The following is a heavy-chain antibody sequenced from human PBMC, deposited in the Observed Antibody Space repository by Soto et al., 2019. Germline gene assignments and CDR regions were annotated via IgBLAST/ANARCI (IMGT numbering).Heavy chain of an antibody. J-gene: IGHJ6*03. CDR2: IIPILGIA. CDR3: ARVISGRAAGNYSYCYYMDV. D-gene: IGHD6-25*01. CDR1: GGTFSSYT. Sequence: QVQLVQSGAEVKKPGSSVKVSCQASGGTFSSYTISWVRQAPGQGREWMGRIIPILGIANSAQKFQGRATITADKSTSTAYMELSRLRSEDTAVYYCARVISGRAAGNYSYCYYMDVWGKGTTVTVSS. V-gene: IGHV1-69*02.